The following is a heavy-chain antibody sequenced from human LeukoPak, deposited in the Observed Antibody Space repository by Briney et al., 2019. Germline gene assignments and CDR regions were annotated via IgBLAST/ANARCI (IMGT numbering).Heavy chain of an antibody. CDR1: GGTSSSYA. CDR3: ARAEEPPTEFY. Sequence: GASVKVSCKASGGTSSSYAISWVRQAPGQGLEWMGRITPILGIANYAQKFQGGVTTTADKSTSTAYMELSSLRSEDTAVYYCARAEEPPTEFYWGQGTLVTVSS. J-gene: IGHJ4*02. V-gene: IGHV1-69*04. CDR2: ITPILGIA. D-gene: IGHD4-11*01.